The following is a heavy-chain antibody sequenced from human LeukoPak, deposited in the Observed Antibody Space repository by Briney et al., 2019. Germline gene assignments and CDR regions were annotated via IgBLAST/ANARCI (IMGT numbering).Heavy chain of an antibody. V-gene: IGHV4-59*01. Sequence: SETLSLTCSDSGGFISSYYWSWIRQPPGKGLEWIGYIYYSGSTNYNPSLKSRVTISVDTSKNQFSLKLSSVTAADTAVYYCARVGTYGSGSYLSWLDYWGQGTLVTVSS. CDR2: IYYSGST. J-gene: IGHJ4*02. CDR1: GGFISSYY. CDR3: ARVGTYGSGSYLSWLDY. D-gene: IGHD3-10*01.